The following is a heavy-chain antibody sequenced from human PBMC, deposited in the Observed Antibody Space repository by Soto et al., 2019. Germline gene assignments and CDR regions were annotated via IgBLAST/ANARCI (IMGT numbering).Heavy chain of an antibody. J-gene: IGHJ2*01. V-gene: IGHV4-34*01. CDR1: NGSFSGYY. CDR3: ARGLTREEPWYFGL. CDR2: IAHSGST. D-gene: IGHD2-2*01. Sequence: QAQLQQWGAGLLKPSETLSLTCAVSNGSFSGYYGSWIRQPPGKGLEWIGEIAHSGSTNYSPSLESRVTMSVDTSKNQFSLKLTSVTAADTAVYYCARGLTREEPWYFGLWGRGTLVTVSS.